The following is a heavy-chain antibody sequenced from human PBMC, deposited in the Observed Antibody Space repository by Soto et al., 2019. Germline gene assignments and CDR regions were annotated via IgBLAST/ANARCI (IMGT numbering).Heavy chain of an antibody. Sequence: SVKVSCKASGGTFSSYAISWVRQAPGQGLEWMGGIIPIFGTANYAQKFQGRVTITADESTSTAYMELSSLRSEDTAVYYCARGENGSKVTTQHFDYWGQGTQVTVSS. V-gene: IGHV1-69*13. D-gene: IGHD4-4*01. CDR1: GGTFSSYA. J-gene: IGHJ4*02. CDR3: ARGENGSKVTTQHFDY. CDR2: IIPIFGTA.